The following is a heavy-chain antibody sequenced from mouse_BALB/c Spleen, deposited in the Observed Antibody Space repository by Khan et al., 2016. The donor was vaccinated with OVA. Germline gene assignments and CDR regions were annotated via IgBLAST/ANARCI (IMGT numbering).Heavy chain of an antibody. D-gene: IGHD2-2*01. CDR1: GYSFTGYY. Sequence: LVKTGASVKISCKTSGYSFTGYYMHWVKQSHGKSLEWIGYISCYNGATTYNQKFKGKATFTVDTSSSTAYMQFNSLTSEDSAVYYCARSHLLWLYAVDDWGQGTSVTVSS. V-gene: IGHV1S34*01. CDR2: ISCYNGAT. CDR3: ARSHLLWLYAVDD. J-gene: IGHJ4*01.